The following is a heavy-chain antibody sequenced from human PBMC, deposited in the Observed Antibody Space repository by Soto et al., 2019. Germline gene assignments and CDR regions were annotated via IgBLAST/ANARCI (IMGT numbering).Heavy chain of an antibody. Sequence: QAQLQQSGPGLVKPSETLSLTCTVSGTSFTDYYWTWFRQPPGKGLEWVGYIYYTGRTDYSPSLKSRVTMSIDTSNSQFSLRLTSVTAADTAVYYCARLSGSGWYTAAYWGQGALVSVSS. V-gene: IGHV4-59*08. CDR3: ARLSGSGWYTAAY. CDR1: GTSFTDYY. D-gene: IGHD6-19*01. J-gene: IGHJ4*02. CDR2: IYYTGRT.